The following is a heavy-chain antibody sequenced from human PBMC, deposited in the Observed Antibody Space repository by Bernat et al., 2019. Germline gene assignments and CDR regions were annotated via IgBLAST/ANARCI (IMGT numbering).Heavy chain of an antibody. CDR1: GFTFSSYA. CDR2: ISYDGSNK. Sequence: QVQLVGSGGGVVQPGRSLRLSCAASGFTFSSYAMHWVRQAPGKGLAWVAVISYDGSNKYYADSVKGRFTISRDNSKNALYLQMNSLRAEDTAVYYCARADAGYSGYDSEKHHFDYWGQGTLVTVSS. CDR3: ARADAGYSGYDSEKHHFDY. D-gene: IGHD5-12*01. J-gene: IGHJ4*02. V-gene: IGHV3-30-3*01.